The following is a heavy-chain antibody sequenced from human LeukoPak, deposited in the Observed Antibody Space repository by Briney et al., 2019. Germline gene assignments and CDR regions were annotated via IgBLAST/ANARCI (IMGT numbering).Heavy chain of an antibody. CDR1: GFTFSSYW. V-gene: IGHV3-7*01. J-gene: IGHJ5*02. D-gene: IGHD3-10*01. CDR3: ARPPGITMVRGVIHNWFDP. Sequence: PGGSLRLSCAASGFTFSSYWMSWVRQAPGKGLEWVANIKQDGSEKYYVDSVKGRFTTSRDNAKNSLYLQMNSLRAEDTAVYYCARPPGITMVRGVIHNWFDPWGQGTLVTVSS. CDR2: IKQDGSEK.